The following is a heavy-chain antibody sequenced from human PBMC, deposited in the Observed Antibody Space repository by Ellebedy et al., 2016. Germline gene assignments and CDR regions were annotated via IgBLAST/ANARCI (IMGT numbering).Heavy chain of an antibody. D-gene: IGHD1-7*01. CDR3: ARHVVMDLVSGTPRDFYYYALDV. CDR1: GYSFHTHW. Sequence: GESLKISCKGFGYSFHTHWIGWVRQMPGKGLEWVGIIYPRDSDTSYSPSFKGQVTISADKSTNTAYLQWSGLRASDTAIYYCARHVVMDLVSGTPRDFYYYALDVWGQGTTVTVSS. CDR2: IYPRDSDT. J-gene: IGHJ6*02. V-gene: IGHV5-51*01.